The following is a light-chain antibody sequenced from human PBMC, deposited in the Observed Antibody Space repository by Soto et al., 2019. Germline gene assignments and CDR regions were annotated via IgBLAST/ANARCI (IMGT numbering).Light chain of an antibody. CDR2: GAS. CDR1: QSVSSYY. Sequence: EIVLMQSPGTLSLSPGERATLSCRASQSVSSYYLAWYQQKPGQAPRLLIYGASSRATGIPDRFSGSGSGTDFTLTISRLEPEDFAVYYCQQYGSSPPITFGQGTRLEIK. J-gene: IGKJ5*01. V-gene: IGKV3-20*01. CDR3: QQYGSSPPIT.